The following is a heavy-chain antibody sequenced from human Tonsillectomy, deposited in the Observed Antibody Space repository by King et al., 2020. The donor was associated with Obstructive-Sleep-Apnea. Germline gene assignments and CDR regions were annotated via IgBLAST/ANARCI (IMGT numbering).Heavy chain of an antibody. CDR2: ISSISSYI. D-gene: IGHD3-22*01. CDR1: GFTFCRYS. CDR3: ARTYYYDSSGKYYFDY. V-gene: IGHV3-21*06. Sequence: VQLVESGGGLGKPGGSLRLSCAASGFTFCRYSRKWVRRAPWKGLEWVSFISSISSYIYYADSVKGCITISRDNAKNSLYLQKNSLRAEDTAVYYCARTYYYDSSGKYYFDYWGQGTLVTVSS. J-gene: IGHJ4*02.